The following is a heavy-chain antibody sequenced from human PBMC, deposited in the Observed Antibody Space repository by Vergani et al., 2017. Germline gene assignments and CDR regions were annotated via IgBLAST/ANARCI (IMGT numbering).Heavy chain of an antibody. Sequence: EVQLVQSGAEVKKPGATVKISCKVSGYTFTDYYMHWVQQAPGKGLEWMGLVDPEDGETIYAEKFQGRVTITADTSTDTAYMELSSLSSEDTAVYYCATSAGGDSSGYYNYYFDYWGQGTLVTVSS. V-gene: IGHV1-69-2*01. CDR3: ATSAGGDSSGYYNYYFDY. J-gene: IGHJ4*02. CDR1: GYTFTDYY. D-gene: IGHD3-22*01. CDR2: VDPEDGET.